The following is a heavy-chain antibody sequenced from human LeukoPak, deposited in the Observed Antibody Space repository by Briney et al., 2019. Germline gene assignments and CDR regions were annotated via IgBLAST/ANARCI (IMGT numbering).Heavy chain of an antibody. CDR3: ARVRTYYYDSSGYLDY. J-gene: IGHJ4*02. CDR2: INSDGSST. V-gene: IGHV3-74*01. Sequence: GGSLRLSCAASGFTFSSYWMHWVRQAPGKGLVWVSRINSDGSSTSYADSVKGRFTISRDNAKNTLYPQMNSLRAEDTAVYYCARVRTYYYDSSGYLDYWGQGTLVTVSS. D-gene: IGHD3-22*01. CDR1: GFTFSSYW.